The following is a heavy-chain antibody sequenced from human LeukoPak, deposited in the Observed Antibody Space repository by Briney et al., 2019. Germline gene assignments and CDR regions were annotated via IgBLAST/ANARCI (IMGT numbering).Heavy chain of an antibody. CDR2: INPSGGST. V-gene: IGHV1-46*01. CDR3: ARDAGSYDSSGYYYWYFDL. D-gene: IGHD3-22*01. J-gene: IGHJ2*01. CDR1: GYTFTSYY. Sequence: ASVKVSCKASGYTFTSYYMHRVRQAPGQGLEWMGMINPSGGSTSYAQKFQGRVTMTRDTSTSTVYMELSSLRSEDTAVYYCARDAGSYDSSGYYYWYFDLWGRGTLVTVSS.